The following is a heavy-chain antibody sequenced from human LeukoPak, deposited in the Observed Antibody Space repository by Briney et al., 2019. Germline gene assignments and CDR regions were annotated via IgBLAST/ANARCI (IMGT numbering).Heavy chain of an antibody. D-gene: IGHD3-22*01. V-gene: IGHV3-23*01. J-gene: IGHJ4*02. CDR3: AKEVYSDSSGYFDY. Sequence: GGSLRLSCAASGFTFSSYAMSWVRQAPGKGLEWVSGISGSGTSTYYAASVKGRFTISRDNSKNALYLQMNSLRADETAVYYCAKEVYSDSSGYFDYWGQGTLVTVSS. CDR1: GFTFSSYA. CDR2: ISGSGTST.